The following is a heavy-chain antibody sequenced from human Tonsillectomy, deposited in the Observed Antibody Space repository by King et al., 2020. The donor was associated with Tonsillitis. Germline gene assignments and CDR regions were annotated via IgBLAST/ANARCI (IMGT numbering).Heavy chain of an antibody. CDR2: ISGSGRTT. CDR3: AKDGDDFIFDY. Sequence: DVQLVESGGGLVQPGGSLRLSCAASGFTFSNYAMTWVRQAPGKGLEWVSLISGSGRTTYYADSVKGRFTISRDNSKNTLYLQMNSLRAGDTAIYYCAKDGDDFIFDYWGQGTLVTVSS. CDR1: GFTFSNYA. D-gene: IGHD3-3*01. V-gene: IGHV3-23*04. J-gene: IGHJ4*02.